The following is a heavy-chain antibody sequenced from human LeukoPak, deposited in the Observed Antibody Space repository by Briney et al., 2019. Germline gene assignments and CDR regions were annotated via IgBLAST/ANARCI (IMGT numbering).Heavy chain of an antibody. CDR2: FDPEDGET. V-gene: IGHV1-24*01. J-gene: IGHJ3*02. D-gene: IGHD1-7*01. Sequence: GASVTVSFKVSVYTLTKLSMHWVRQAPGKGREWMGGFDPEDGETIYAQKFQGRVTMTEDTSTDTAYMELSSLRSEDTAVYYCATSITGTTVGSFDIWGQGTMVTVSS. CDR1: VYTLTKLS. CDR3: ATSITGTTVGSFDI.